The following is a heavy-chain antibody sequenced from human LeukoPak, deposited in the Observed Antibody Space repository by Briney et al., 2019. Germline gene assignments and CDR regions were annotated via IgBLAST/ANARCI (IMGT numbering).Heavy chain of an antibody. V-gene: IGHV3-21*01. CDR3: ARGEYSSRGQGCWFDP. D-gene: IGHD6-13*01. CDR1: GFTFSSHS. J-gene: IGHJ5*02. Sequence: GGSLRLSCAASGFTFSSHSMNWVRQAPGKGLEWVSSISSSSSYIYYADSVKGRFTISRDNAKNSLYLQMNSLRAEDTAVYYCARGEYSSRGQGCWFDPWGQGTLVTVSS. CDR2: ISSSSSYI.